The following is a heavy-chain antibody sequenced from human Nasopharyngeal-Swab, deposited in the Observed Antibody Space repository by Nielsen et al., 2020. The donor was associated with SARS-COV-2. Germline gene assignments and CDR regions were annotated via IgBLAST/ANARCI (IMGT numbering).Heavy chain of an antibody. V-gene: IGHV3-23*01. J-gene: IGHJ6*03. CDR1: GFTFSSYA. D-gene: IGHD3-10*01. Sequence: GESLKISCAASGFTFSSYAMSWVRQAPGKGPEWVSAISGSGGSTYYADSVKGRFTISRDNSKNTLYLQMNSLRAEDTAVYYCAKASGYIGELLYYYYYMDVWGKGTTVTVSS. CDR2: ISGSGGST. CDR3: AKASGYIGELLYYYYYMDV.